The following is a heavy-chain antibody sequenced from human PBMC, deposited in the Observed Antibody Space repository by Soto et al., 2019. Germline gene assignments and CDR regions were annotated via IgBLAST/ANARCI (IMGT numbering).Heavy chain of an antibody. D-gene: IGHD6-19*01. CDR1: GFTFSNYA. V-gene: IGHV3-23*01. CDR2: ISHSGGTI. CDR3: TKLMGSGWYFDY. Sequence: EVQVLESGGGLVQPGGSLRLSCAASGFTFSNYAMSWVRQAPGKGLEWVSSISHSGGTIYYADSVKGRFTISRDNSKNTLYLQMNNLRVEDTAVYFCTKLMGSGWYFDYWGQGTLVTVSS. J-gene: IGHJ4*02.